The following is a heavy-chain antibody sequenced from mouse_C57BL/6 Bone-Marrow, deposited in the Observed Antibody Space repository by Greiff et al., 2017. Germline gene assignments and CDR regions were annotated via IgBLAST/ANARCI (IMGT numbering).Heavy chain of an antibody. CDR1: GYSITSGYY. J-gene: IGHJ2*01. V-gene: IGHV3-6*01. D-gene: IGHD2-3*01. CDR2: ISYDGSN. Sequence: EVQRVESGPGLVKPSQSLSLTCSVTGYSITSGYYWNWIRQFPGNKLEWMGYISYDGSNNYNPSLKNRISITRDTSKNQFFLKLNSVTTEDTATYYCARRDDGYYFYFDYWGQGTTLTVSS. CDR3: ARRDDGYYFYFDY.